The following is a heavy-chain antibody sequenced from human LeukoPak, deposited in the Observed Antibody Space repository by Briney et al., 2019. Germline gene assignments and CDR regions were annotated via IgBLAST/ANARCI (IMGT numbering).Heavy chain of an antibody. J-gene: IGHJ4*02. D-gene: IGHD6-13*01. V-gene: IGHV1-69*04. CDR1: GGTFSSYA. CDR3: ARAFHSSSWYDY. Sequence: ASVKFSCKASGGTFSSYAISWVRQAPGQGLEWMGRIIPILGIANYAQKFQGRVTITADKYTSTAYMEMSSLRYEDTAVYYCARAFHSSSWYDYWGQGTLVTVSS. CDR2: IIPILGIA.